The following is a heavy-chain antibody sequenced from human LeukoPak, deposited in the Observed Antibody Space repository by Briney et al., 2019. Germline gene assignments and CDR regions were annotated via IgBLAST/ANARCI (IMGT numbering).Heavy chain of an antibody. J-gene: IGHJ4*02. Sequence: GGSLRLSCAASGFTFSSFAMGWVRQAPGKGLEWVSAISGSGGSTYFADSVKGRFAISRDNSKNTLYLQMNSLRAEDTAVYYCAKGGVATIRGAYYFDYWGQGTLVTVSS. V-gene: IGHV3-23*01. CDR1: GFTFSSFA. CDR3: AKGGVATIRGAYYFDY. CDR2: ISGSGGST. D-gene: IGHD5-12*01.